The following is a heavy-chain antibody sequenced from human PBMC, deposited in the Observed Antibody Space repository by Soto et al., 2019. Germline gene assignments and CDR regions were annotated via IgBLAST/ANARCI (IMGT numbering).Heavy chain of an antibody. J-gene: IGHJ6*02. D-gene: IGHD2-2*02. CDR2: ISAYNGNT. CDR1: GYTFTSYG. V-gene: IGHV1-18*04. CDR3: ARDFGYCSSTSCYTPYYDYGMDV. Sequence: ASVKVSCKASGYTFTSYGISWVRQAPGQGLEWMGWISAYNGNTNYAQKLQGRVTMTTDTSTSTAYMELRSLRSDDTAVYYCARDFGYCSSTSCYTPYYDYGMDVWGQGTTVTVSS.